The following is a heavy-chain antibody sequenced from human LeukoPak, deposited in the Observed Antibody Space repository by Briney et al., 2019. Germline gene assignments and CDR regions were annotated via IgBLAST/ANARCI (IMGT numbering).Heavy chain of an antibody. Sequence: GGSLRLSCAASGFTFSDYYKSWIRRAPGKWLEWVSYISSSGSTIYYADSVKGRFTISRDNAKNSLYLQMNSLRAEDTAVYYCARDFCSGGSCYYDYWGQGTLVTVSS. CDR1: GFTFSDYY. D-gene: IGHD2-15*01. CDR2: ISSSGSTI. CDR3: ARDFCSGGSCYYDY. J-gene: IGHJ4*02. V-gene: IGHV3-11*04.